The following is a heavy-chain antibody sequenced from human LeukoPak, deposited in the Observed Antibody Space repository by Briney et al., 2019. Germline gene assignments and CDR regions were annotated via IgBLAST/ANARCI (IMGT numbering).Heavy chain of an antibody. CDR2: ISWNSGSI. D-gene: IGHD5-24*01. CDR3: AKGRDGYNRRGMDV. J-gene: IGHJ6*02. CDR1: GFTFYDYA. V-gene: IGHV3-9*01. Sequence: GGSLRLSCAASGFTFYDYAMHWVRQVPGKGLEWVSGISWNSGSIGYAESVKGRFTISRDNAKNSLYLQMNSLRAEDTALYYCAKGRDGYNRRGMDVWGQGTTVTVSS.